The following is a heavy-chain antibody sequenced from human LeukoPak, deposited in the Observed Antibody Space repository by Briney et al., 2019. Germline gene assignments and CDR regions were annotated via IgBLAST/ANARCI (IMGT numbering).Heavy chain of an antibody. D-gene: IGHD1-26*01. J-gene: IGHJ1*01. V-gene: IGHV4-59*08. Sequence: SKTLTLTCTASGGSISSYYWSWIRQPPGKGPEWIGYIYYSGSTRYNPSLKSRVTISVDTSKNQISLKLDSVTAADTAVYYCARHDVAGATTDYFQHWGQGTLVTVSS. CDR3: ARHDVAGATTDYFQH. CDR2: IYYSGST. CDR1: GGSISSYY.